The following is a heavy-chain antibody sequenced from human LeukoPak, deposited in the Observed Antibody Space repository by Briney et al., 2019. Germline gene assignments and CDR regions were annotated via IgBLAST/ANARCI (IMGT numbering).Heavy chain of an antibody. V-gene: IGHV3-23*01. J-gene: IGHJ4*02. CDR2: ISGSGNNA. CDR3: ASYTLWYGDS. Sequence: QTGASLRLSCAASGFTFNTYAMTWVRQAPGQGLEWVSAISGSGNNAYYADSVKGRFTVSRDNAKNSVCLQMNSLRPEDTAVYYCASYTLWYGDSWGQGTLVTVSS. CDR1: GFTFNTYA. D-gene: IGHD3-10*01.